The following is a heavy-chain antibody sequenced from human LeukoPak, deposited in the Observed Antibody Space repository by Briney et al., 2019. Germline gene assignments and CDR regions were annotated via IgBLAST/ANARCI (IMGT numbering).Heavy chain of an antibody. CDR1: GFTFSSYG. J-gene: IGHJ4*02. Sequence: GGSLRLSCAASGFTFSSYGMNWVRQAPGKGLEWVSSISGSRTYIYYADSVKGRFTISRDNTKNSLYLQMNSLRAEDTAVYYCARGDYDLAYWGQGTLVTVSS. V-gene: IGHV3-21*01. D-gene: IGHD3-3*01. CDR3: ARGDYDLAY. CDR2: ISGSRTYI.